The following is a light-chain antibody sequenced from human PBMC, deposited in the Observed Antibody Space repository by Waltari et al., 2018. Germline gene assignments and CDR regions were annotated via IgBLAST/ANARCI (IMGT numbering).Light chain of an antibody. CDR2: GTS. J-gene: IGKJ1*01. V-gene: IGKV3-20*01. CDR3: QQYGDSLWT. CDR1: QSVSTNF. Sequence: EIVLTQSPGTLSLSPGERATLSCRASQSVSTNFFAWYQKRPGHAPRLLVYGTSNRATGVPDRFSGSGSGTDFTLSISRLESEDSAVYYCQQYGDSLWTFGQGTKVEIK.